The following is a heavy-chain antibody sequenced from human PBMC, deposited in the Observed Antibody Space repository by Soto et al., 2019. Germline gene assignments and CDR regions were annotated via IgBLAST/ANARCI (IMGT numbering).Heavy chain of an antibody. D-gene: IGHD2-21*01. Sequence: EVQLVESGGGLVKPGGSLRLCCAASGFTFTNHNMNWVRQAPGKGLEWVSSISSSSSFRNYADSVKGRFSISRDNDKNLVYLQMDSLRAEATAVYYCARDPPLSVLVVVATDDFWGQGTLVTVSS. CDR1: GFTFTNHN. CDR3: ARDPPLSVLVVVATDDF. CDR2: ISSSSSFR. J-gene: IGHJ4*02. V-gene: IGHV3-21*02.